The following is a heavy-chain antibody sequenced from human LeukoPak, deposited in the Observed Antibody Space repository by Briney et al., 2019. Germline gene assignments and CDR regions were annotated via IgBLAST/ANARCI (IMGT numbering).Heavy chain of an antibody. CDR2: IYYSGST. Sequence: PSETLSLTCTVSGGSLSSGDYYWSWIRQPPGKGLEWIGYIYYSGSTYYNPSPKSRVTISVDTSKNQFSLKLSSVTAADTAVYYCARLIRDTNWFDPWGQGTLVTVSS. CDR1: GGSLSSGDYY. J-gene: IGHJ5*02. V-gene: IGHV4-30-4*01. D-gene: IGHD2-21*01. CDR3: ARLIRDTNWFDP.